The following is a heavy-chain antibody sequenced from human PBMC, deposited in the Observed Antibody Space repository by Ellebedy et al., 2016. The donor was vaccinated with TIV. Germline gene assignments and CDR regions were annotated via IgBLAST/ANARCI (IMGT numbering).Heavy chain of an antibody. Sequence: AASVKVSCKASGYTFTSYDINWVRQATGQGLEWMGWMNPNSDNSDYAPKFEGRLTMTRDTSISTAYMELSSLRSEDTAVYYCATITGTTGYGKDVWGQGTTVTVSS. V-gene: IGHV1-8*01. D-gene: IGHD1-7*01. CDR2: MNPNSDNS. CDR1: GYTFTSYD. J-gene: IGHJ6*02. CDR3: ATITGTTGYGKDV.